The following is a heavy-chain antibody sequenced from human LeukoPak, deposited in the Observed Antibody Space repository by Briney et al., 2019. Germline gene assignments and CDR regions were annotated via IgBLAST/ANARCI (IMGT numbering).Heavy chain of an antibody. CDR1: GYSFTSYW. CDR3: ATGYCRGGRCLTLEY. J-gene: IGHJ4*02. CDR2: IYPGDSDT. D-gene: IGHD2-15*01. Sequence: GESLKISCKGSGYSFTSYWIGWVRQMPGKGLEGMGIIYPGDSDTRYSPSFQGQVTISADKSISTAYLQWSSLKASDTAMYYCATGYCRGGRCLTLEYWGQGTLVTVSS. V-gene: IGHV5-51*01.